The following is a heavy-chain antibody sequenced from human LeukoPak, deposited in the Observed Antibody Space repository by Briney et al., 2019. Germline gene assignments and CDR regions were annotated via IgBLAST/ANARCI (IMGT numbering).Heavy chain of an antibody. J-gene: IGHJ4*02. CDR2: IYYSGST. D-gene: IGHD6-13*01. CDR3: ARGGSSWYDREVGSD. Sequence: SETLSLTCTVSGGSISSYYWSWIRQPPGRGLEWIGYIYYSGSTNYNPSLKSRVTISVDTSKNQFSLKLSSVTAADTAVYYCARGGSSWYDREVGSDWGQGTLVTVSS. CDR1: GGSISSYY. V-gene: IGHV4-59*01.